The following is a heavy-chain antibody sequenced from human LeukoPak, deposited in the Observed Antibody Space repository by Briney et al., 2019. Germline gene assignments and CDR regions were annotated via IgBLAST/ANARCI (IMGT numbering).Heavy chain of an antibody. J-gene: IGHJ4*02. Sequence: SETLSLTCAVSGGSISSGGYSWSWIRQPPGKGLEWIGYIYHSGSTYYNPSLKSRVTISVDTSKNQFSLKLSSVTAADTAVYYCARRSSCLDYWGQGTLVTVSS. CDR2: IYHSGST. CDR3: ARRSSCLDY. D-gene: IGHD6-13*01. CDR1: GGSISSGGYS. V-gene: IGHV4-30-2*05.